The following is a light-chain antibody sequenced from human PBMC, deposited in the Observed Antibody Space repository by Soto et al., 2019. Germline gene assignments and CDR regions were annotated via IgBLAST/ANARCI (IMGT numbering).Light chain of an antibody. J-gene: IGLJ1*01. CDR2: SNN. CDR3: AAWDDSLNGYV. V-gene: IGLV1-44*01. CDR1: SSNIGSNT. Sequence: QSVLTQPPSASGTHGQRVTISCSGSSSNIGSNTVNWYQQLPGTAPKLLIYSNNQRPSGVPDRFSGSKSGTSASLAISGLQSEDEADYYWAAWDDSLNGYVFGTGTKLTVL.